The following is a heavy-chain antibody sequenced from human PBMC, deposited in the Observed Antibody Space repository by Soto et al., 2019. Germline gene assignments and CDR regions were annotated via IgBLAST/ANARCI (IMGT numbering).Heavy chain of an antibody. CDR3: AMGFEFGELSY. CDR2: IGGRADNT. V-gene: IGHV3-23*01. D-gene: IGHD3-10*01. J-gene: IGHJ4*02. Sequence: EVQLLESGGGRGRPGGSLRLSCTTSGFPFSNFAMSWVRQAPGKGLEWVSTIGGRADNTYYVDPVKGRFTISRDMSNSTLFLQLNSLGGEDTAVYYCAMGFEFGELSYWGQGT. CDR1: GFPFSNFA.